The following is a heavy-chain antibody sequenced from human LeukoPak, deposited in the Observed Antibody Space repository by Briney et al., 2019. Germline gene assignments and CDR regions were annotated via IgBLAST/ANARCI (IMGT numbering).Heavy chain of an antibody. J-gene: IGHJ5*02. V-gene: IGHV4-4*07. Sequence: SETLSLTCTVSGGSISSYYWSWIRQPAGKGLEWIGRIYSSGSTNYNPSLQSRVTMSVDTSKNQFSLKVNSVTAADTAVYYCERGLVYSSSWDNWFDPWGQGTLVTVSS. CDR2: IYSSGST. CDR1: GGSISSYY. D-gene: IGHD6-13*01. CDR3: ERGLVYSSSWDNWFDP.